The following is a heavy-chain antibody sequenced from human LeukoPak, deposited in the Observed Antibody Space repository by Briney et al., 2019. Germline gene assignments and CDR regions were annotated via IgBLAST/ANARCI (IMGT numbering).Heavy chain of an antibody. CDR1: GYTFTSYY. Sequence: GASVKVSCKASGYTFTSYYMHWVRQAPGQGLEWMGIINPSGGSTSYAQKFQGRVTMTEDTSTDTAYMELSSLRSEDTAVYYCATGPWAVAGTTGAPFDYWGQGTLVAVSS. J-gene: IGHJ4*02. CDR3: ATGPWAVAGTTGAPFDY. D-gene: IGHD6-19*01. CDR2: INPSGGST. V-gene: IGHV1-46*01.